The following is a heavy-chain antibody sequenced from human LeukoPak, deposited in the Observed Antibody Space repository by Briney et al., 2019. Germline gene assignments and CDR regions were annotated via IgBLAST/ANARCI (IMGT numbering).Heavy chain of an antibody. Sequence: GASVKVSCKASGYTFTSYDINWVRQATGQGLEWMGWMNPNSGNTGYAQKFQGRVTMTRNTSISTAYMELSSLRSEDTAVYYCAADVSPKGNWGGFSDYYYYYGMDVWGQGTTVTVSS. D-gene: IGHD7-27*01. J-gene: IGHJ6*02. CDR3: AADVSPKGNWGGFSDYYYYYGMDV. V-gene: IGHV1-8*01. CDR1: GYTFTSYD. CDR2: MNPNSGNT.